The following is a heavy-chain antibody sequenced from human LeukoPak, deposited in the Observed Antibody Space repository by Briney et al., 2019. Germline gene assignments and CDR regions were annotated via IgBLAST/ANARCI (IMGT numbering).Heavy chain of an antibody. Sequence: ASVKVSCKASGYTFTSYDINWVRQATGQGLEWMGWINPNSGGTNYAQKFQGRVTMTRDTSISTAYMELSRLRSDDTAVYYCAREGRDSNHISSNNMDVWGKGTTVTVSS. D-gene: IGHD4-11*01. V-gene: IGHV1-2*02. CDR3: AREGRDSNHISSNNMDV. CDR2: INPNSGGT. J-gene: IGHJ6*03. CDR1: GYTFTSYD.